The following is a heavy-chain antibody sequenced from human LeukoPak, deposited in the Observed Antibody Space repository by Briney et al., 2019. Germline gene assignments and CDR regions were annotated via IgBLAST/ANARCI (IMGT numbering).Heavy chain of an antibody. CDR3: ARGRRDIYDYVRGSYRFPDY. CDR1: GGSISSGDYY. Sequence: SETLSLTCTVSGGSISSGDYYWSWIRQPPGKGLEWIGYIYYSGSTYYNPSLKSRVTISVDTSKNQFSLKLSSVTAADTAVYYCARGRRDIYDYVRGSYRFPDYWGQGTLVTVSS. V-gene: IGHV4-30-4*01. CDR2: IYYSGST. J-gene: IGHJ4*02. D-gene: IGHD3-16*02.